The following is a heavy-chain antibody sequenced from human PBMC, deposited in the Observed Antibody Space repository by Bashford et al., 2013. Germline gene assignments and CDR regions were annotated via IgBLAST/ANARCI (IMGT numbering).Heavy chain of an antibody. V-gene: IGHV1-46*01. CDR2: INPSSGNT. J-gene: IGHJ4*02. D-gene: IGHD1-26*01. CDR3: ARESGGSLDY. CDR1: GYTLSNYY. Sequence: ASVKVSCKASGYTLSNYYMNCVRQAPGQGREWMGTINPSSGNTRFAQRFQGRLTMTRDTSTSTVYLELSSLRPEDTAVYYCARESGGSLDYWGQGILVTVSS.